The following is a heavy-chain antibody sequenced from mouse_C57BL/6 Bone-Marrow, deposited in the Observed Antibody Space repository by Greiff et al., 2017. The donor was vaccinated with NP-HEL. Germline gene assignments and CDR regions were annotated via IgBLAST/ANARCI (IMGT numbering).Heavy chain of an antibody. CDR3: ARRVAWFAY. CDR2: ISGGGGNT. CDR1: GFTFSSYT. J-gene: IGHJ3*01. V-gene: IGHV5-9*01. D-gene: IGHD1-1*02. Sequence: EVKLQESRGGLVKPGGSLKLSCAASGFTFSSYTMSWVRQTPEKRLEWVATISGGGGNTYYPDSVKGRFTISRDNAKNTLYLQMSSLRSEDTALYYCARRVAWFAYWGQGTLVTVSA.